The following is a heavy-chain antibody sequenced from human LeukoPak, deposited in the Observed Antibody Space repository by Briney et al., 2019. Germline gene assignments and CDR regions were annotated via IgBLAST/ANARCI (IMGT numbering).Heavy chain of an antibody. CDR3: AGEDYYDSSGFDY. Sequence: SETLSLTCTVSGGSISSYYWSWLRQPPGKGLEWIGYIYYSGSTNYNPSLKSRVTISVDTSKIQFSLKLTSVTAADTAVYYCAGEDYYDSSGFDYWGQGTRVTVSS. V-gene: IGHV4-59*01. J-gene: IGHJ4*02. CDR2: IYYSGST. CDR1: GGSISSYY. D-gene: IGHD3-22*01.